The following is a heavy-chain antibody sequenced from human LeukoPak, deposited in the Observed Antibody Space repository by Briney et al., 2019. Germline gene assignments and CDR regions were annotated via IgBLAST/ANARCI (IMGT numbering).Heavy chain of an antibody. CDR1: GGTFSSYA. D-gene: IGHD6-13*01. V-gene: IGHV1-69*06. CDR3: ATSSSWFPRTMFS. CDR2: IIPIFGTA. Sequence: ASVKVSCKASGGTFSSYAISWVRQAPGQGLEWMGGIIPIFGTANYAQKFQGRVTMTEDTSTDTAYMELSSLRSEDTAVYYCATSSSWFPRTMFSWGQGTLVTVSS. J-gene: IGHJ5*02.